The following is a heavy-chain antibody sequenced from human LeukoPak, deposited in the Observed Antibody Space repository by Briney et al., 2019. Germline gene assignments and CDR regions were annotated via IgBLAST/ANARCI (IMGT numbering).Heavy chain of an antibody. D-gene: IGHD2-2*01. CDR3: ARASLHCSSTSCSILYSSGFDY. CDR2: IYHGGST. CDR1: GYSISSGYY. V-gene: IGHV4-38-2*02. Sequence: PSETLSLTCTVSGYSISSGYYWGWIRQPPGKVLELIGRIYHGGSTYYNPSLKGRVTISVDTAKNQFSLKLSSGTDADTAVYYCARASLHCSSTSCSILYSSGFDYWGQGNLVTVSS. J-gene: IGHJ4*02.